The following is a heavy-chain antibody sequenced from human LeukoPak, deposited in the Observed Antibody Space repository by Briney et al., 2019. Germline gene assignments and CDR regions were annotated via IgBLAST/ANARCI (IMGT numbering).Heavy chain of an antibody. J-gene: IGHJ4*02. CDR1: GGSISSYY. CDR2: IYYSGST. CDR3: AKHSVGSYPFDY. Sequence: SETLSLTCTVSGGSISSYYWSWIRQPPGKGLEWIGYIYYSGSTNYNPSLKSRVTISVDTSKNPFSLKLSSVTAADTAVYYCAKHSVGSYPFDYWGKGTLVTVSS. D-gene: IGHD2-15*01. V-gene: IGHV4-59*08.